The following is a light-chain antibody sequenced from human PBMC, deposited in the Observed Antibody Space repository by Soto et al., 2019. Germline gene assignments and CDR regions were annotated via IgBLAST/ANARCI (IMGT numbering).Light chain of an antibody. J-gene: IGKJ1*01. CDR3: HQYGSSQT. Sequence: ELVLTQSPGTLSLSPGARATISCKTSQSSGSNFLAWYQQKPGQAPRVLIYGASSRASGIPDRFSVSGSETDFTLTISRLEPEDFAVYDCHQYGSSQTFGQGTKVDIK. CDR1: QSSGSNF. V-gene: IGKV3-20*01. CDR2: GAS.